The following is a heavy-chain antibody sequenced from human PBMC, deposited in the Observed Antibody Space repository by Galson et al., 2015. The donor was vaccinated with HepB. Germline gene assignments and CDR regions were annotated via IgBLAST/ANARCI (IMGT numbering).Heavy chain of an antibody. V-gene: IGHV1-69*02. J-gene: IGHJ6*02. CDR1: GGTFSSYT. D-gene: IGHD4-23*01. Sequence: SCKASGGTFSSYTISWVRQAPGQGLEWMGRIIPILGIANYAQKFQGRVTITADKSTSTAYMELSSLRSEDTAVYYCASYGGKEYYYYYYGMDVWGQGTTVTVSS. CDR2: IIPILGIA. CDR3: ASYGGKEYYYYYYGMDV.